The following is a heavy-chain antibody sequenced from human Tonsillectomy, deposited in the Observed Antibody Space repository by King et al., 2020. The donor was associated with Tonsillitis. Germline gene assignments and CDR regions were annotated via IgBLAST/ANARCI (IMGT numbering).Heavy chain of an antibody. CDR1: GFTFSSYS. CDR2: ISSSSSYI. CDR3: ARGKRRYYDSSGSDGRDY. V-gene: IGHV3-21*01. J-gene: IGHJ4*02. D-gene: IGHD3-22*01. Sequence: VQLVQSGGGLVKPGGSLRLSCAASGFTFSSYSMNWVRQAPGKGLEWVSSISSSSSYIYYADSVKGRFTISRDNAKNSLYLQMNSLRAEDTAVYYCARGKRRYYDSSGSDGRDYWGQGTLVTVSS.